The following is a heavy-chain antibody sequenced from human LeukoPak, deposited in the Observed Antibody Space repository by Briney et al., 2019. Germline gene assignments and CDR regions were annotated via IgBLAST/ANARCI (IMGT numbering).Heavy chain of an antibody. CDR1: GFTFTTYG. J-gene: IGHJ4*02. Sequence: GGSLRLSCAASGFTFTTYGMNWVRQAPGKGLEWVSGITTSGGTYYADSVKGRFTISRDNSKSTVYLQMNYLRAEDTTVYYCAKTGPGSGWARYYFEFWGQGALVTVSS. D-gene: IGHD6-19*01. CDR3: AKTGPGSGWARYYFEF. V-gene: IGHV3-23*01. CDR2: ITTSGGT.